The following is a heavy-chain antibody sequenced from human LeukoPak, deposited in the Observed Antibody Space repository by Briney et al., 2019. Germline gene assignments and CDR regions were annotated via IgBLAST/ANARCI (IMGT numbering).Heavy chain of an antibody. CDR2: ISGSGGST. CDR3: AKADPVGATFPIDY. Sequence: GGSLRLPCAASGFTFSSYGMSWVRQAPGKGLEWVSAISGSGGSTYYADSVKGRLTISRDNSKNSLYLQMNSLRTEDTALYYCAKADPVGATFPIDYWGQGTLVTVSS. CDR1: GFTFSSYG. J-gene: IGHJ4*02. V-gene: IGHV3-23*01. D-gene: IGHD1-26*01.